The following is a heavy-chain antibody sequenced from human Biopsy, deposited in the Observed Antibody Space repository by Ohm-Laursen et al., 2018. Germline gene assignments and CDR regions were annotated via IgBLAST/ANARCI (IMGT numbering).Heavy chain of an antibody. Sequence: GSLRLSCAASGFTFSNYAMSWVRQAPGKGLEWVSRFNSDGSSTSYADSVKGRFTISRDNANNTLYLQMNSLRAGDTAVYYCARGGGGNSRDWYFDLWGRGTLVTVSS. V-gene: IGHV3-74*01. CDR1: GFTFSNYA. CDR2: FNSDGSST. D-gene: IGHD1-7*01. CDR3: ARGGGGNSRDWYFDL. J-gene: IGHJ2*01.